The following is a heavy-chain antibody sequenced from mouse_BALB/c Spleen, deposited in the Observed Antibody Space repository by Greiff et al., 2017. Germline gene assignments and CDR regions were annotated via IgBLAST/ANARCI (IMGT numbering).Heavy chain of an antibody. D-gene: IGHD2-1*01. V-gene: IGHV14-1*02. J-gene: IGHJ3*01. CDR1: GFNIKDYY. CDR2: IDPENGNT. Sequence: EVQLQQSGAELVRPGALVKLSCTASGFNIKDYYMHWVKQRPEQGLEWIGWIDPENGNTIYDPKFQGKASITADTSSNTAYLQLSSLTSEDTAVYYCAPCGNYGSWFAYWGQGTLVTVSA. CDR3: APCGNYGSWFAY.